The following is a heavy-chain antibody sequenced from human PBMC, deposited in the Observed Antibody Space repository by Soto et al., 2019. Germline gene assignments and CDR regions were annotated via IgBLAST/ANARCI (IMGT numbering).Heavy chain of an antibody. V-gene: IGHV4-34*02. CDR1: GGSFSDSY. CDR2: ITNRGTT. CDR3: ASGRPAISTRWFDP. Sequence: QVHLQQWGAGLLKPSETLSLTCAVFGGSFSDSYWSWLRQSPGKGLEWIGEITNRGTTYYNPSLKSRVTITGDTSNNQFSLEVRSVTAADTATYYCASGRPAISTRWFDPWGQGTLVTVSS. D-gene: IGHD1-1*01. J-gene: IGHJ5*02.